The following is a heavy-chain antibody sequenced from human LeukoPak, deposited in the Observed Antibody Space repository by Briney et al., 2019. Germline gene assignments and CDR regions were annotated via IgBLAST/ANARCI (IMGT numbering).Heavy chain of an antibody. CDR3: ASSHDSSGND. Sequence: PGGSLRLSCVASGFIFSNSWMAWVRQAPGKGLEGVGNINYDGSQKFYVDCVKGRFTISRYNAKNSLYLEMNSLRADDTAVYFCASSHDSSGNDWGQGAMVTVSS. CDR2: INYDGSQK. J-gene: IGHJ4*02. V-gene: IGHV3-7*01. D-gene: IGHD3-22*01. CDR1: GFIFSNSW.